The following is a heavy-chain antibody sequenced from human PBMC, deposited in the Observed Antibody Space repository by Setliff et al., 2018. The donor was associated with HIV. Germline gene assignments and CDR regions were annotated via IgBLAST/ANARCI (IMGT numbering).Heavy chain of an antibody. V-gene: IGHV4-39*01. CDR1: GGSISSSSYF. CDR3: AGSIVVVTAAPLT. J-gene: IGHJ5*02. CDR2: IYYSGST. D-gene: IGHD2-21*02. Sequence: SETLSLTCTVSGGSISSSSYFWGWIRQPPGKGLEWIGNIYYSGSTYYNPSLKSRVTISVDTSKNQFSLKLSSVTAADTAVYYCAGSIVVVTAAPLTWGQGTLVTVSS.